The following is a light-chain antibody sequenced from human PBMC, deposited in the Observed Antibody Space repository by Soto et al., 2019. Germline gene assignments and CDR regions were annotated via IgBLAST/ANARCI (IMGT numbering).Light chain of an antibody. V-gene: IGKV3-20*01. CDR1: QSVSSSY. CDR3: HQYGSSPLYT. Sequence: EIVLTQSPGTLSLSPGERATLSCRASQSVSSSYLAWYQQKPGQAPRLLIYGASSRATGIPDRFSGSGSGTDFTLTISRLEPEYFAVYYCHQYGSSPLYTFGQETKLEIK. J-gene: IGKJ2*01. CDR2: GAS.